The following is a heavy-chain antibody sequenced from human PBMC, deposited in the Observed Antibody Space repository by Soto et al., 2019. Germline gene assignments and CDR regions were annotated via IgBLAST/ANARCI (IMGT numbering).Heavy chain of an antibody. J-gene: IGHJ6*03. CDR3: ARGTDSTSKAYYDFWSGYYYYYMDV. V-gene: IGHV3-48*01. Sequence: GGSLRLSCAASGFTFSSYSMNWVRQAPGKGLEWVSYISSSSSTIYYADSVKGRFTISRDNAKNSLYLQMNSLRAEETAVYYCARGTDSTSKAYYDFWSGYYYYYMDVWGKGTTVTVSS. CDR2: ISSSSSTI. D-gene: IGHD3-3*01. CDR1: GFTFSSYS.